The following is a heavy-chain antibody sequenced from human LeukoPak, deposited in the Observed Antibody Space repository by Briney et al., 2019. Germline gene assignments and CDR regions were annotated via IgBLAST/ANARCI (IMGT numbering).Heavy chain of an antibody. CDR1: GFTFSSNY. J-gene: IGHJ3*02. Sequence: GGSLRLSCAASGFTFSSNYMSWVRQAPGKGLEWVSVIYSGGSTYYADSVKGRFTISRDNSKNTLYLQMNNLRAEDTAVYYCARWGRDLDAFDIWGQGTMVTGSS. V-gene: IGHV3-66*01. CDR2: IYSGGST. D-gene: IGHD3-16*01. CDR3: ARWGRDLDAFDI.